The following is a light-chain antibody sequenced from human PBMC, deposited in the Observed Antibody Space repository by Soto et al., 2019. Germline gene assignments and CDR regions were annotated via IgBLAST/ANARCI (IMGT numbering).Light chain of an antibody. CDR1: SSDIGAYDY. V-gene: IGLV2-14*01. CDR3: SSYTSSSTPYV. CDR2: DVT. Sequence: QSLLTQPASVSGSPGVSITISCTGSSSDIGAYDYVSWYQQRPVKAPKLMIFDVTDRPSGVSDRFSGSKSGNTASLTISGLQTEDEADYYCSSYTSSSTPYVFGTGTKVTVL. J-gene: IGLJ1*01.